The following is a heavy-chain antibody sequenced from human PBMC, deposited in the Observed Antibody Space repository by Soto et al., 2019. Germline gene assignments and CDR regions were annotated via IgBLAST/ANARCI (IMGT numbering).Heavy chain of an antibody. CDR2: IYYSGST. CDR3: ARHILHGGNPFDY. D-gene: IGHD2-15*01. V-gene: IGHV4-39*01. Sequence: SETLSLTCTFSSVSINSSSYYWGWIRLPPGKGLECIGSIYYSGSTYYNPSLKSRVTISVDTSKNQFSLKLSSVTAADTAVYYCARHILHGGNPFDYWGQGTLVTVS. CDR1: SVSINSSSYY. J-gene: IGHJ4*02.